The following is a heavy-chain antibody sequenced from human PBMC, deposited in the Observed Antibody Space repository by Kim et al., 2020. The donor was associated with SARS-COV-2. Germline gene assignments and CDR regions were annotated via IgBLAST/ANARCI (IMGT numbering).Heavy chain of an antibody. V-gene: IGHV3-23*01. CDR1: GFTFSSYA. CDR2: ISGSGGST. J-gene: IGHJ4*02. D-gene: IGHD3-10*01. CDR3: AKPHRLLWFGELFTYFDY. Sequence: GGSLRLSCAASGFTFSSYAMSWVRQAPGKGLEWVSAISGSGGSTYYADSVKGRFTISRDNSKNTLYLQMNSLRAEDTAVYYCAKPHRLLWFGELFTYFDYWGQGTLVTVSS.